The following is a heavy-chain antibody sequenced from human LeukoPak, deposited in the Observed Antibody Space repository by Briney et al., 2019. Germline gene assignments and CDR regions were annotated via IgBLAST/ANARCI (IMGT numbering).Heavy chain of an antibody. D-gene: IGHD3-3*01. V-gene: IGHV3-53*01. CDR1: GFTVSSNY. Sequence: GGSLRLSCAASGFTVSSNYMSWVRQAPGKGLEWVSIIYAGGSTSYADSVKGRFTISRDNAKNSLYLQMNSLRAEDTAVYYCARDLLERDYYYYYMDVWGKGTTVTVSS. J-gene: IGHJ6*03. CDR3: ARDLLERDYYYYYMDV. CDR2: IYAGGST.